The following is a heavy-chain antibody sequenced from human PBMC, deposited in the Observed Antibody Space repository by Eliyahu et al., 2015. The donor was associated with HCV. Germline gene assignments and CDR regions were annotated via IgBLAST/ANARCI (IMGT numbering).Heavy chain of an antibody. CDR2: LHYSGST. J-gene: IGHJ5*02. Sequence: QVQLQESGPGLVKPSETLSLTCXVXGGSVATSYXGWIRQSPGKGLXWIGXLHYSGSTHYNPPLKXRVTTSLDTSKNQFSLQLTSVTAADTAVYYCASGGGGIAVAGTGGWFDPWGQGTLVTVSS. CDR1: GGSVATSY. CDR3: ASGGGGIAVAGTGGWFDP. D-gene: IGHD6-19*01. V-gene: IGHV4-59*02.